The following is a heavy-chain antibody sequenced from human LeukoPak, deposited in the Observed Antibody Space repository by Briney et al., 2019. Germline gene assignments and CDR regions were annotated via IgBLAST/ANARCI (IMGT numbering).Heavy chain of an antibody. Sequence: GGSLRLSCAASGFTFSDYYMSWIRQAPGKGLEWVSYISSSGSTIYYADSVKGRFTISMDNAKNSLYLQMNSLRAEDTAVYYCARDRVGYCSSTSCYNYYYGMDVWGQGTTVTVSS. V-gene: IGHV3-11*01. CDR1: GFTFSDYY. CDR3: ARDRVGYCSSTSCYNYYYGMDV. CDR2: ISSSGSTI. D-gene: IGHD2-2*01. J-gene: IGHJ6*02.